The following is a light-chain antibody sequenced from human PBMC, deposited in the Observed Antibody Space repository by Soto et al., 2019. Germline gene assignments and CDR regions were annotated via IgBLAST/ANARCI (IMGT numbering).Light chain of an antibody. CDR3: QQYNSNPLT. Sequence: DIQMTQSPSPLSASVGDRFFITCRASRSFSAWLAWYKQKPGKAPKLLIYKASSLESGVPSRFSGSGSGTEFTLTISGLQPDDFATYYCQQYNSNPLTFGGGTKVEIK. J-gene: IGKJ4*01. CDR1: RSFSAW. CDR2: KAS. V-gene: IGKV1-5*03.